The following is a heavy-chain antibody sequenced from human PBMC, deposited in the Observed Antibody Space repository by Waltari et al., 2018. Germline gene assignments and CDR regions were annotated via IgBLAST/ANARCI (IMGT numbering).Heavy chain of an antibody. Sequence: EVQLVESGGGLVQPGRSLRLSCAASGFTFVDFALHWVRQAPGKGLDWVSGISWNSGSIGYADSVKGRFTISRDNAKNSLYLQMNSLRAEDTALYYCAKAGQWLVVGSVDYWGQGTLVTVSS. CDR1: GFTFVDFA. D-gene: IGHD6-19*01. CDR3: AKAGQWLVVGSVDY. CDR2: ISWNSGSI. J-gene: IGHJ4*02. V-gene: IGHV3-9*01.